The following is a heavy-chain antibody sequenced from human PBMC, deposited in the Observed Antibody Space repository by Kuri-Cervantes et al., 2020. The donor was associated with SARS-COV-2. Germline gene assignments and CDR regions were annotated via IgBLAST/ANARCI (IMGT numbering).Heavy chain of an antibody. D-gene: IGHD5-12*01. CDR2: INPSGCST. J-gene: IGHJ4*02. CDR3: ARSGYDRAGYFDY. CDR1: GYTFTSYY. V-gene: IGHV1-46*01. Sequence: ASVKVSCKASGYTFTSYYMHLVRQAPGQGLEWMGIINPSGCSTSYAQKFQGRVTMTRDTSTSTVYMVLSSLRSEDTAVYYCARSGYDRAGYFDYWGQGTLVTVSS.